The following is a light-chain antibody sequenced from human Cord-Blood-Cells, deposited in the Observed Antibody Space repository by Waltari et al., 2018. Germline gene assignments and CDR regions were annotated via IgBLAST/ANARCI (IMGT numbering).Light chain of an antibody. V-gene: IGKV3-15*01. CDR1: QSVSSN. Sequence: EIVMTQSPATLSVSPGERATLSCRASQSVSSNLAWYQQKPGQAPRLLIYGASTRATGIPARFSGSGSGTEFTLTISSLQSEDFAVYYCQQYNNWPRRGTCGQGTKVEIK. CDR3: QQYNNWPRRGT. CDR2: GAS. J-gene: IGKJ1*01.